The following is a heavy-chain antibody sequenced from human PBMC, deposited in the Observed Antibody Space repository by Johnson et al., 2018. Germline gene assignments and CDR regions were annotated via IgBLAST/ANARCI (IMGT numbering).Heavy chain of an antibody. CDR3: ARDFSSWWYNYMDV. V-gene: IGHV3-9*01. CDR1: GFTFDDYA. CDR2: ISWYSGSI. D-gene: IGHD6-13*01. J-gene: IGHJ6*03. Sequence: VQLVQSGGGLVQPGRSLILSCAASGFTFDDYAMHWVRQAPGKGLAWVSGISWYSGSIGYADSVKGRFTISRDNSKNTLYLQMNSLRAEDTAVYYCARDFSSWWYNYMDVWGKGTTVTVTS.